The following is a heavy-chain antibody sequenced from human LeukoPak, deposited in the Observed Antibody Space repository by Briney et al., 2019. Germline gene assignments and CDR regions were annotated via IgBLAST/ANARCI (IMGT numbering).Heavy chain of an antibody. CDR3: ARGGYCSSTSCYVSFDY. Sequence: GASVKVSCKASGGTFGSYAISWVRQAPGQGLEWMGGIIPIFGTANYAQKFQGRVTITADESTSTAYMELSSLRSEDTAVYYCARGGYCSSTSCYVSFDYWGQGTLVTVSS. CDR2: IIPIFGTA. D-gene: IGHD2-2*01. J-gene: IGHJ4*02. CDR1: GGTFGSYA. V-gene: IGHV1-69*13.